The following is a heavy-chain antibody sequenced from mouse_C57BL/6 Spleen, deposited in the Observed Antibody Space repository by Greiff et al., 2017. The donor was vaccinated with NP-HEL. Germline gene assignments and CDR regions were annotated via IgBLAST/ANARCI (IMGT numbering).Heavy chain of an antibody. V-gene: IGHV5-4*01. CDR1: GFTFSSYA. Sequence: EVQLVESGGGLVKPGGSLKLSCAASGFTFSSYAMSWVRQTPEKRLEWVATISDGGSYTSYPDNVKGRFTISRDNAKNNLYLQMSHLKSEDTAMYYCAREGITGTGTYFDYWGQGTTLTVSS. J-gene: IGHJ2*01. CDR3: AREGITGTGTYFDY. CDR2: ISDGGSYT. D-gene: IGHD4-1*01.